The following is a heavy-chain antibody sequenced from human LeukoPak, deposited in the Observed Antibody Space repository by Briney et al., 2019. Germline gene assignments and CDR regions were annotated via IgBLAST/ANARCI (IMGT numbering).Heavy chain of an antibody. Sequence: PSETLSLTCTVSGGSISSSSYYWGWIRQPPGKGLEWIGSIYYSGSTYYNPSLKSRVTISVDTSKNQFSLKLSSVTAADTAVYYCARHHLCNNPYCSSTSYLYYFDYWGKGTLVTVSS. J-gene: IGHJ4*02. V-gene: IGHV4-39*01. CDR2: IYYSGST. D-gene: IGHD2-2*01. CDR1: GGSISSSSYY. CDR3: ARHHLCNNPYCSSTSYLYYFDY.